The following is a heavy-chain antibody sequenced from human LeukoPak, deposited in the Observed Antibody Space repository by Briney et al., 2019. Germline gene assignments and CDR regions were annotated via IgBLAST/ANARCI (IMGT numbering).Heavy chain of an antibody. CDR2: NHHSGDT. D-gene: IGHD3-16*01. CDR1: GYSITSIYY. Sequence: PSETMSLTCAVSGYSITSIYYWGWIRQPPGKGLKWIGSNHHSGDTAYNPPLKSRVTISVDTSKSQFSLKLSSVTAADTAVYYCARSYASSGLDHWGQGTLVTVSS. V-gene: IGHV4-38-2*01. CDR3: ARSYASSGLDH. J-gene: IGHJ4*02.